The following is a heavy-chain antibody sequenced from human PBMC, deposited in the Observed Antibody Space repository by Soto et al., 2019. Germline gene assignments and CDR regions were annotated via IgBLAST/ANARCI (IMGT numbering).Heavy chain of an antibody. CDR2: ILPFLGTT. J-gene: IGHJ4*02. D-gene: IGHD5-18*01. CDR3: ARDVTAMEALYYYDT. Sequence: QLQLVQSGAAVKKPGSSVKVSCKASGGTLNTYTISWVRQAPGQGLEWMGSILPFLGTTNYARKFQGRVAINADQSTITMELSSLRSEDTAVYFCARDVTAMEALYYYDTWGQGTLVTVSS. V-gene: IGHV1-69*08. CDR1: GGTLNTYT.